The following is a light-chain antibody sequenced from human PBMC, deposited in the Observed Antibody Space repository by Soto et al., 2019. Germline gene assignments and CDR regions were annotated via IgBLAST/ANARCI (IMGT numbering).Light chain of an antibody. J-gene: IGKJ1*01. CDR1: QSISNW. Sequence: DIQMTQSPSTLSASVGDRVTITCQASQSISNWLAWHQQKPGKAPKLLIYDASTLESGVPSRFSGSGSGTEFTLIISSLQPDDFASYYCQQYNTYSPWTFGQGTKVEIK. CDR2: DAS. V-gene: IGKV1-5*01. CDR3: QQYNTYSPWT.